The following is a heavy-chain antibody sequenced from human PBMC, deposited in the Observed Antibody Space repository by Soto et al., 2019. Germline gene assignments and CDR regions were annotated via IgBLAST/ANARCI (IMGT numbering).Heavy chain of an antibody. CDR1: VFSSSSGHY. D-gene: IGHD2-21*01. CDR3: ASARHIGP. V-gene: IGHV4-38-2*01. J-gene: IGHJ5*02. Sequence: SEALSVTCAVSVFSSSSGHYWGWVRQSPGKGPEWIGAVSHSGFPHYNPSLKSRVTISLDTPGNQFSLNLNSVTAADTAVYYCASARHIGPWGQGTLVTVSS. CDR2: VSHSGFP.